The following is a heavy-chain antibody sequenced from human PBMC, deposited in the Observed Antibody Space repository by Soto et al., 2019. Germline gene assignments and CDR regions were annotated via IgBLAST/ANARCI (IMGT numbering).Heavy chain of an antibody. CDR1: GGSISSSNW. V-gene: IGHV4-4*02. CDR3: ARDFRADYYGSGSP. Sequence: SETLSLTCAVSGGSISSSNWWSWVRQPPGKGLEWIGEIYHSGSTNYNPCLKSRVTISVDKSKNQFSLKLSSVTAADTAVYYCARDFRADYYGSGSPWGQGTTVTVSS. CDR2: IYHSGST. D-gene: IGHD3-10*01. J-gene: IGHJ6*02.